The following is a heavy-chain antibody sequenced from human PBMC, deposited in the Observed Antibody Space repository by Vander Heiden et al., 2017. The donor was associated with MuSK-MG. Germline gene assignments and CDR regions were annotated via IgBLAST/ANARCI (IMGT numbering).Heavy chain of an antibody. V-gene: IGHV3-15*01. D-gene: IGHD2-2*01. CDR2: VKSNAAGGTT. Sequence: EVHLVESGGGLVEPGGSLRVSCAVSGFACRNVRLSWVRQAPGKGLEWVGRVKSNAAGGTTDYAAPVKGRFSISRDDSENTLYLQMDSLKTEDSAVYYCATFNQKNAFDFWGQGTMVTVSS. J-gene: IGHJ3*01. CDR3: ATFNQKNAFDF. CDR1: GFACRNVR.